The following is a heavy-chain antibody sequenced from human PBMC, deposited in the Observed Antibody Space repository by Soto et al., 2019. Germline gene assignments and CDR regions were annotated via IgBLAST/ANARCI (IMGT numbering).Heavy chain of an antibody. CDR1: GGSISSGGYY. CDR3: ASSPFGDCGGGSCYLGSGFAP. Sequence: QLQLQESGPGLVKTSQTLSLTCTVSGGSISSGGYYWSWIRQHPGKGLEWIGHLSYSGSTYSNPSLKIRFIISVDTSKNRFSLRLSSGAAAAAAVYYCASSPFGDCGGGSCYLGSGFAPWGQGTLVTVSS. D-gene: IGHD2-15*01. V-gene: IGHV4-31*03. J-gene: IGHJ5*02. CDR2: LSYSGST.